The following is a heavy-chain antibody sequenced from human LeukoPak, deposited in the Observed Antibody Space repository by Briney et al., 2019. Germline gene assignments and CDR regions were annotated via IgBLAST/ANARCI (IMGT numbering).Heavy chain of an antibody. J-gene: IGHJ4*02. CDR1: GGSISSSSYY. D-gene: IGHD3-3*01. CDR3: ARGGWHYDFSR. Sequence: SETLSLTCTVSGGSISSSSYYWGWIRQPPGKGLEWIGSIYYSENTYYNPSLKSRVTISVDTSKNQFSLKLSSVTAADTAVYYCARGGWHYDFSRWGQGTLVTVSS. CDR2: IYYSENT. V-gene: IGHV4-39*07.